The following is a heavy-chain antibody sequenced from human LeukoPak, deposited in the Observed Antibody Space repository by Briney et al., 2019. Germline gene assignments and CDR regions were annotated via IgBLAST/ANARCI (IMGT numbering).Heavy chain of an antibody. Sequence: KSSETLSLTCTVSGYSISSGYYWGWIRQPPGKGLEWIGSIYHSGSTYYNPSLKSRVTISVDTSKNQFSLKLSSVTAADTAVYYCARDGRPHDSSGYYYGGNWFDPWGQGTLVTVSS. J-gene: IGHJ5*02. CDR2: IYHSGST. CDR1: GYSISSGYY. CDR3: ARDGRPHDSSGYYYGGNWFDP. D-gene: IGHD3-22*01. V-gene: IGHV4-38-2*02.